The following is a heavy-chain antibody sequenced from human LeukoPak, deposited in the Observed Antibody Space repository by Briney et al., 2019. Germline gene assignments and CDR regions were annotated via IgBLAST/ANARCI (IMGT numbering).Heavy chain of an antibody. CDR1: GFSLSTSGVG. CDR2: IYWDDDK. J-gene: IGHJ4*02. D-gene: IGHD3-3*01. V-gene: IGHV2-5*02. Sequence: SGPTLVKPTQTLTLTCTFSGFSLSTSGVGVGWIRQPPGKALEWLALIYWDDDKRYSPSLKSRLTITKDTSKNQMVLTMTNMDPVDTATYYCAHRQSGGGGDYFDYWGQGTLVTVSS. CDR3: AHRQSGGGGDYFDY.